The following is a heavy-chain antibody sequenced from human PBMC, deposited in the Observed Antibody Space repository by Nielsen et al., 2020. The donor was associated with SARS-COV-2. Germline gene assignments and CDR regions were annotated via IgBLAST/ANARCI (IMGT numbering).Heavy chain of an antibody. Sequence: GESLKISCAASGFTFSSYEMNWVRQAPGKGLEWVSYISSSGSTIYYADSVKGRFTISRDNAKNSLYLQMNSLRAEDTALYYCAKDLAVAGNYGMDVWGQGTTVTVSS. CDR1: GFTFSSYE. D-gene: IGHD6-19*01. J-gene: IGHJ6*02. CDR2: ISSSGSTI. V-gene: IGHV3-48*03. CDR3: AKDLAVAGNYGMDV.